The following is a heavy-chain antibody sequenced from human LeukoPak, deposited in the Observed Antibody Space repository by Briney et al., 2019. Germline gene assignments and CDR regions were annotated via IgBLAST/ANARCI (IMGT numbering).Heavy chain of an antibody. J-gene: IGHJ5*02. Sequence: VASVKVSCKASGYTFNGYYRHWVRQAPGQGLEWMGWINPNSGGADYAQKFQGRVTMTRDSSISTAYMELSRLRSDDTAVYYCARPYSSRWDNWFDPWGQGTLVTVSS. D-gene: IGHD6-13*01. CDR2: INPNSGGA. V-gene: IGHV1-2*02. CDR3: ARPYSSRWDNWFDP. CDR1: GYTFNGYY.